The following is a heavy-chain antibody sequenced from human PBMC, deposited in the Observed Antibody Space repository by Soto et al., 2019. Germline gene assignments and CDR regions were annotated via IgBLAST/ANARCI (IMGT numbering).Heavy chain of an antibody. CDR3: AEMNREKELVFEY. V-gene: IGHV4-59*08. D-gene: IGHD6-13*01. Sequence: SETLSLTSTVSGGNIGSYYWSWIRQPPGKGLEWIGYIYYTGSTNYNPSLRSRVTISVDTSKNQFSLKLSSVTAAATAFFYGAEMNREKELVFEYWGKGTLVTVS. CDR2: IYYTGST. CDR1: GGNIGSYY. J-gene: IGHJ4*02.